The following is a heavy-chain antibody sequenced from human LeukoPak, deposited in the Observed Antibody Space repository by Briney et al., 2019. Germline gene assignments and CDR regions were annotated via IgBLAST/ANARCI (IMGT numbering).Heavy chain of an antibody. V-gene: IGHV1-2*02. D-gene: IGHD2-2*02. CDR1: GYTFTGYY. J-gene: IGHJ1*01. Sequence: ASVKVSCKASGYTFTGYYMHWVRQAPGQGLEWMGWINPNSGGTNYAQKFQGRVTMTRDTSISTAYMELSRLRSDDTAVYYCARFLDTRRGYFQHWGQGTLVTVSS. CDR3: ARFLDTRRGYFQH. CDR2: INPNSGGT.